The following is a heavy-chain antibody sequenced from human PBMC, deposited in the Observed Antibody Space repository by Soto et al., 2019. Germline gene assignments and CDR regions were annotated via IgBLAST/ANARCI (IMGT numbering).Heavy chain of an antibody. CDR3: ARIVVGATVDL. CDR2: ISYTGDT. Sequence: PSETLSLTCTVSGGSVSSDRYFWTWIRQPPGKGLEWIAYISYTGDTNYNPSLKSRVTISVDTSRNQFSLTLTSVTAADTAVYLCARIVVGATVDLWGQGSLVTVSS. CDR1: GGSVSSDRYF. J-gene: IGHJ5*02. V-gene: IGHV4-61*01. D-gene: IGHD1-26*01.